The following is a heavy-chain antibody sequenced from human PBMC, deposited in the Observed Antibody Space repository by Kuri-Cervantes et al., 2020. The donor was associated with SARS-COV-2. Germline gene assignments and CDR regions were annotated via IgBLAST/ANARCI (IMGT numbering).Heavy chain of an antibody. CDR2: IRNRAYGGTT. CDR3: SREPNSGSFVYFDY. D-gene: IGHD1-26*01. V-gene: IGHV3-49*03. Sequence: GESLKISCTASGFTLGDYVMTWFRQAPGKGLEWIGFIRNRAYGGTTELAASVRGRFSMSRDDSKGIADLHLNSLKTEDTAVYYCSREPNSGSFVYFDYWGQGTLVTVSS. J-gene: IGHJ4*02. CDR1: GFTLGDYV.